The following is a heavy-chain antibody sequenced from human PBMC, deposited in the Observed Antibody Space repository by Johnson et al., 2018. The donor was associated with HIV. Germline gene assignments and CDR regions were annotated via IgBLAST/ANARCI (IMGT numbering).Heavy chain of an antibody. CDR2: IRSKAYGGTP. D-gene: IGHD3-10*01. CDR3: SSRPHGSGRPLDI. J-gene: IGHJ3*02. CDR1: AFTSGDYS. Sequence: EVQLVESGGGVVRPGGSLTLSCEASAFTSGDYSMNWVSQAPGRGLEWVGFIRSKAYGGTPEYAAPVKVRFTNSGDDSRNIANRQRDSLKTEDTAGYYCSSRPHGSGRPLDIWGQGTMVIVSS. V-gene: IGHV3-49*04.